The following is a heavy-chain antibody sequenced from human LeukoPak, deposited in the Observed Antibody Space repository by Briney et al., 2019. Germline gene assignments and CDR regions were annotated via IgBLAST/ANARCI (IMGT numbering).Heavy chain of an antibody. CDR3: ARVPIRYSSWSKTLDAFDI. D-gene: IGHD6-6*01. CDR2: IYYSGST. V-gene: IGHV4-39*07. J-gene: IGHJ3*02. CDR1: GGSISSSSYY. Sequence: SETLSLTCTVSGGSISSSSYYWGWIRQPPGKGLEWIGSIYYSGSTYYNPSLKSRVTISVDTSKNQFSLKLSSVTAADTAVYYCARVPIRYSSWSKTLDAFDIWGPGTMVTVSS.